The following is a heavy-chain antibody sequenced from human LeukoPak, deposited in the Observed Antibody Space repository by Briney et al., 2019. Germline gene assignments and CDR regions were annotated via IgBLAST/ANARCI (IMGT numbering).Heavy chain of an antibody. D-gene: IGHD2-2*01. J-gene: IGHJ4*02. CDR2: IKQDGSEK. Sequence: PGGSLRLSCAASGFTFSSYWMSWVRQAPGKGLEWVANIKQDGSEKYYVDSVKGRFTISRDNAKNSLYLQMNSLRAEDTAVYYCARDPHCSSTSCYPFDYWGQGTLVTVSS. V-gene: IGHV3-7*01. CDR1: GFTFSSYW. CDR3: ARDPHCSSTSCYPFDY.